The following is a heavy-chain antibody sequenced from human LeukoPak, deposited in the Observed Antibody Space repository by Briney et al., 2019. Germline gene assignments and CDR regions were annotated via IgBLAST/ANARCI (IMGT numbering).Heavy chain of an antibody. V-gene: IGHV3-23*01. J-gene: IGHJ4*02. CDR2: VNADGGNT. D-gene: IGHD1-26*01. CDR1: GFTFSSYA. CDR3: TKRVKYGGTWDHFAD. Sequence: GGSLRLSCAASGFTFSSYATRWVRPAPGEGVGWVFTVNADGGNTYYADSVKGRFTISRDNSKSTLILQMNSLRVEDTALYYCTKRVKYGGTWDHFADWGQGTLVTVSS.